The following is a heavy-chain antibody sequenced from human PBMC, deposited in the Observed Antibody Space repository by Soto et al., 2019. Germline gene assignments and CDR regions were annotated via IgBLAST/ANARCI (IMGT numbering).Heavy chain of an antibody. CDR2: ISWNSGSI. CDR3: ASSGYYYLNWFES. Sequence: PGGSLRLSCSASGFTFSSYAMHWVRQAPGKGLEWVSGISWNSGSIGYVDSVKGRFTISRDNAKNTLYLQMNSLRAEDTAVYYCASSGYYYLNWFESWGQGTLVTVSS. D-gene: IGHD3-22*01. J-gene: IGHJ5*01. V-gene: IGHV3-9*01. CDR1: GFTFSSYA.